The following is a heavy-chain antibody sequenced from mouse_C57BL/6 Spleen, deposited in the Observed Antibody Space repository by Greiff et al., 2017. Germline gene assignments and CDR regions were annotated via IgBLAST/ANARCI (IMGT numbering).Heavy chain of an antibody. Sequence: TASGIDFSRYWMSWVRRAPGKGLEWIGEINPDSSTINYAPSLKDKFIISRDNAKNTLYLQMSKVRSEDTALYYCASIYYGNLPWFAYWGQGTLVTVSA. CDR1: GIDFSRYW. V-gene: IGHV4-1*01. CDR2: INPDSSTI. D-gene: IGHD2-1*01. J-gene: IGHJ3*01. CDR3: ASIYYGNLPWFAY.